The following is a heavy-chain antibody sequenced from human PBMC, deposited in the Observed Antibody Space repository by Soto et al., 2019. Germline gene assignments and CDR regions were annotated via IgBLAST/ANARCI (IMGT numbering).Heavy chain of an antibody. Sequence: QVQLVQSGAEVKKPGASVKVSCKASGYTFTSYGISWVRQAPGQGLEWMAWISAYNGNTNYAQKLQGRVTMTTDTSTSTAYMELGSLRSDDTAEYYCARVRGAVAGDGGRWFDPWGQGTLVTVSS. D-gene: IGHD6-19*01. CDR3: ARVRGAVAGDGGRWFDP. V-gene: IGHV1-18*01. CDR2: ISAYNGNT. CDR1: GYTFTSYG. J-gene: IGHJ5*02.